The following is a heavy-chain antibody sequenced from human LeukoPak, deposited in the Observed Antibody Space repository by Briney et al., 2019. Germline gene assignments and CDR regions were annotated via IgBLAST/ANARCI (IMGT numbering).Heavy chain of an antibody. CDR3: ARDNGWYYDSSGYYASAAFDI. V-gene: IGHV4-61*08. J-gene: IGHJ3*02. CDR2: IYYSGST. CDR1: GGAINSNVYY. D-gene: IGHD3-22*01. Sequence: SETLSLTCTVSGGAINSNVYYWSWIRQPPGKGLESIGYIYYSGSTNYNPSLKSRVTISVDTSKNQFSLKLSSVTAADTAVYYCARDNGWYYDSSGYYASAAFDIWGQGTMVTVSS.